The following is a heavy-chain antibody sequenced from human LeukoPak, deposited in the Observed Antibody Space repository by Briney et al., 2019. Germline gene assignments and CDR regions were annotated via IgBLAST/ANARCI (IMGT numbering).Heavy chain of an antibody. V-gene: IGHV1-69*13. D-gene: IGHD4-17*01. Sequence: SVKVSCKASGGTFISYAISWVRQAPGQGLEWMGGTIPIFGTANYAQKFQGRVTITADESTSTAYMELSSLRSEDTAVYYCARDLAGDSYYYGMDVWGQGTTVTVSS. CDR1: GGTFISYA. CDR2: TIPIFGTA. J-gene: IGHJ6*02. CDR3: ARDLAGDSYYYGMDV.